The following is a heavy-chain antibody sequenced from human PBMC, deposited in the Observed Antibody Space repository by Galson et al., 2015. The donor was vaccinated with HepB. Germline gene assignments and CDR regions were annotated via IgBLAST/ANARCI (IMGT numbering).Heavy chain of an antibody. V-gene: IGHV1-69*13. CDR2: IIPIFGTA. CDR3: ARAYVNVGHSSGWYSPYYYGMDV. D-gene: IGHD6-19*01. CDR1: GGTFSSYA. J-gene: IGHJ6*02. Sequence: SVKVSCKASGGTFSSYAISWVRQAPGQGLEWMGGIIPIFGTANYAQKFQGRVTITADESTSTAYMELSSLRSEDTAVYYCARAYVNVGHSSGWYSPYYYGMDVWGQGTTVTVSS.